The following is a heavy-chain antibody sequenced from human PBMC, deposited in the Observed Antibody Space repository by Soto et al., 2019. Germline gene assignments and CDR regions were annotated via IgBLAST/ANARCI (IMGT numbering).Heavy chain of an antibody. J-gene: IGHJ4*02. Sequence: EVQLVESGGGLVKPGGSLRLSCAASGFTFSSYSMNWVRQAPGKGLEWVSSISSSSSYIYYADSVKGRFTISRDNAKNALYLQMNSLRAEDTAVYYCARDRGLREYYFDYWGQGTLVTVSS. CDR1: GFTFSSYS. V-gene: IGHV3-21*01. CDR2: ISSSSSYI. D-gene: IGHD4-17*01. CDR3: ARDRGLREYYFDY.